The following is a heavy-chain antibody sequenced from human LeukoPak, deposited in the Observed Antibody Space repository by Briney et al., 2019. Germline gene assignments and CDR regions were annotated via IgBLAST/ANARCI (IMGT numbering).Heavy chain of an antibody. CDR3: ARDHGIPGSGSYRFDY. Sequence: PGGSLRLSCAASEFTFSSYSMNWVRQAPGKGLEWVSSISSSSSYIYYADLVKGRFTISRDYAKNLLYLQMNSLRIEDTAVYYCARDHGIPGSGSYRFDYWGHGTLVTVSS. J-gene: IGHJ4*01. V-gene: IGHV3-21*06. CDR2: ISSSSSYI. CDR1: EFTFSSYS. D-gene: IGHD3-10*01.